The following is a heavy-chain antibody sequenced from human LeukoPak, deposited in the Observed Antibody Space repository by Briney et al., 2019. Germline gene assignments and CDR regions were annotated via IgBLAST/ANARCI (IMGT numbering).Heavy chain of an antibody. J-gene: IGHJ6*03. CDR3: AGGYSYGSTYYYMDV. D-gene: IGHD5-18*01. V-gene: IGHV4-59*01. CDR1: GGSISSYY. CDR2: IYYSGST. Sequence: PSETLSLTCTVSGGSISSYYWSWIRQPPGKGLEWIGNIYYSGSTNYNPSLKSRVTISVDTSKNQFSLKLSSVTAADTAVYYCAGGYSYGSTYYYMDVWGKGTTVTISS.